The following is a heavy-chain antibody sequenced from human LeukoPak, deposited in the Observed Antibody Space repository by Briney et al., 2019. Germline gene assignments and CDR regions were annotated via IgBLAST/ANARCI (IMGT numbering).Heavy chain of an antibody. V-gene: IGHV4-39*07. CDR3: ARVEEGYGSGRRENYYYYYMDV. J-gene: IGHJ6*03. Sequence: PSETLSLTCTVAGGSISSSSHYWGWTRQPPGKGLEWIGSIYYSGSTYYNPSLKSRVTISVDTSKNQFSLKLSSVTAADTAVYYCARVEEGYGSGRRENYYYYYMDVWGKGTTVTISS. D-gene: IGHD3-10*01. CDR2: IYYSGST. CDR1: GGSISSSSHY.